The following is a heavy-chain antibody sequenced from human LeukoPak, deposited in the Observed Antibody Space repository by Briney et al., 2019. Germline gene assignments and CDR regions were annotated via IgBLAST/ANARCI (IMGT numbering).Heavy chain of an antibody. D-gene: IGHD2-21*01. CDR2: ISYDGSNK. J-gene: IGHJ4*02. V-gene: IGHV3-30-3*01. CDR3: SGRYCSGDYCPAY. CDR1: GFTFSSYA. Sequence: PGGSLRLSCAASGFTFSSYAMHWVRQAPGKGLEWVAVISYDGSNKYYADSVKGRFTISRDNSKNTLYLQMNSLRAEDTAVYYCSGRYCSGDYCPAYWGQGTLVTVSS.